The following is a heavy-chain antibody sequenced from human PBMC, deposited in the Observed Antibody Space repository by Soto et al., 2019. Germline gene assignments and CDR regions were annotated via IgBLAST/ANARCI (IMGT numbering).Heavy chain of an antibody. V-gene: IGHV1-18*04. CDR1: GYPFTSYG. CDR2: ISAYNGNT. CDR3: ARVGDIVVVPAAIRYNWFDP. J-gene: IGHJ5*02. D-gene: IGHD2-2*02. Sequence: GASVKVSCKASGYPFTSYGISWVRQAPGQGLEWMGWISAYNGNTNYAQKLQGRVTMTTDTSTSTAYMELRSLRSDDTAVYYCARVGDIVVVPAAIRYNWFDPWGQGTLVTVSS.